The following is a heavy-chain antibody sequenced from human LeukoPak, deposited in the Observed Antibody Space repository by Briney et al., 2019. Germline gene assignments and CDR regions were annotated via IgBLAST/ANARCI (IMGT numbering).Heavy chain of an antibody. V-gene: IGHV3-7*01. J-gene: IGHJ4*02. CDR3: ARWGAAAGNY. CDR1: GFTFSSYS. Sequence: GGSLRLSCAASGFTFSSYSMSWVRQAPGKGLEWVANIKQDGSEKYYVDSVKGRFTISRDNAKNSLYLQMNSLRAEDTAVYYCARWGAAAGNYWGQGTLVTVSS. CDR2: IKQDGSEK. D-gene: IGHD6-13*01.